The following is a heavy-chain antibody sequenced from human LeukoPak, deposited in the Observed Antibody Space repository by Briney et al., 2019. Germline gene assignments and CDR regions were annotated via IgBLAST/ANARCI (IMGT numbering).Heavy chain of an antibody. CDR2: MYSGGAT. CDR3: AREMRFGQNAP. CDR1: GFTVSSTY. Sequence: GGSLRLSCAASGFTVSSTYMSWVRQAPGKGLEWVSVMYSGGATHYADSVKGRFTISRDNSKNTLYLQMNSLGADDTAVYYCAREMRFGQNAPGGQGTLVIVSS. J-gene: IGHJ4*02. D-gene: IGHD3-10*01. V-gene: IGHV3-53*01.